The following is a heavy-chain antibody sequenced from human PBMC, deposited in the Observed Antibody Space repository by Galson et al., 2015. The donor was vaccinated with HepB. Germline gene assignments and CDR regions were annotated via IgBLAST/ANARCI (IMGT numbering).Heavy chain of an antibody. V-gene: IGHV1-18*01. J-gene: IGHJ3*01. CDR1: GYSFINFG. Sequence: SCKASGYSFINFGISWVRQAPGQGLEWLGWISASSGDTKYAQYLQGRVTMTTDTSSSTAYLELGSLRSDDTAVYFCATGRVFVGAFDVWGPGTMVTVSS. CDR2: ISASSGDT. CDR3: ATGRVFVGAFDV. D-gene: IGHD1-26*01.